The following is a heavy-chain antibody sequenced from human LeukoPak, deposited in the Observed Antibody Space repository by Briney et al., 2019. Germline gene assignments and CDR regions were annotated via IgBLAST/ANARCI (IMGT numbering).Heavy chain of an antibody. CDR1: GGSFSGYY. CDR2: INHSGST. Sequence: SETLSLTCAVSGGSFSGYYWSWIRQPPGKGLEWIGEINHSGSTNSNPSLKSRVTISVDTSKNQFSLKLSSVTAADTAVYYCARGYTADAFDIWGQGTMVTVSS. CDR3: ARGYTADAFDI. J-gene: IGHJ3*02. D-gene: IGHD5-18*01. V-gene: IGHV4-34*01.